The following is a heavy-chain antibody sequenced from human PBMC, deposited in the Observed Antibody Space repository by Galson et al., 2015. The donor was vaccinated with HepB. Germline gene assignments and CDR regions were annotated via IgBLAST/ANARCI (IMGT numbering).Heavy chain of an antibody. D-gene: IGHD2-2*01. CDR2: ISYDGRNK. V-gene: IGHV3-30*04. CDR3: ARDPQHPMLDY. J-gene: IGHJ4*02. CDR1: GFTFSSYA. Sequence: SLRLSCAASGFTFSSYAMHWVRQAPGKGLEWVAGISYDGRNKYYADSVKGRFTISRDNSKNTLYLQMISLRAEDTAGYYCARDPQHPMLDYWGQGTLVPVSS.